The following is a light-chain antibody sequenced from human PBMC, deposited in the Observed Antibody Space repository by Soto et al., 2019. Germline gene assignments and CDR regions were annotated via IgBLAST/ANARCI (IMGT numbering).Light chain of an antibody. J-gene: IGLJ1*01. Sequence: LTQPACVAGSPGQSINISCTGTSSDVGGYNYVSWYQQHPGKAPKLMIYEVSNRPSGVSNRFSGSKSGNTASLTISGLQAEDEADYSCSSYPSSSTLVFGTGPQVTVL. CDR3: SSYPSSSTLV. CDR1: SSDVGGYNY. CDR2: EVS. V-gene: IGLV2-14*01.